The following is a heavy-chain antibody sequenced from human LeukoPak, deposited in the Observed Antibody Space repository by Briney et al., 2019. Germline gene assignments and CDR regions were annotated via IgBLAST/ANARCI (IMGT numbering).Heavy chain of an antibody. Sequence: PSETLSLTCTVSGGSISSYYWSWIRQPAGKGLEWIGRIYTSGSTNYNPSLKSRVTISVDTSKNQFSLELSSVTAADTAVYYCARGMGVLVPAATWFDPWGQGTLVTVSS. CDR1: GGSISSYY. CDR2: IYTSGST. J-gene: IGHJ5*02. V-gene: IGHV4-4*07. CDR3: ARGMGVLVPAATWFDP. D-gene: IGHD2-2*01.